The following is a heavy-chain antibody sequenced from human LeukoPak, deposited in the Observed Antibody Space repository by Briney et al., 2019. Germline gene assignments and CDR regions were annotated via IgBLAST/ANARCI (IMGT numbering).Heavy chain of an antibody. CDR2: VYSSGHT. V-gene: IGHV4-59*08. Sequence: PSETLSLTSTVSGGSISTYYWSWIRQPPGKGLEWIAYVYSSGHTNYNPSLKGRVTISVDTSKNQFSLKVNSVTAADTAVYYCARHPFSDGFDIWGQGTMVTVSS. CDR3: ARHPFSDGFDI. J-gene: IGHJ3*02. CDR1: GGSISTYY.